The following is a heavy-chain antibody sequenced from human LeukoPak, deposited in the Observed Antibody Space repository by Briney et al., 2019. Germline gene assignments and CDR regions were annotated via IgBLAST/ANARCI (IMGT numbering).Heavy chain of an antibody. Sequence: PGGSLRLSCAASGFTFSDYYMSWIRQAPGKGPEWISYISRSGSTIYYADSVKGRFTISRDNAKNSLYLQMSSLGAEDTAIYYCSRDRGGGDIYFDYWGQGTLVTVSS. J-gene: IGHJ4*02. CDR1: GFTFSDYY. CDR2: ISRSGSTI. CDR3: SRDRGGGDIYFDY. D-gene: IGHD2-21*02. V-gene: IGHV3-11*04.